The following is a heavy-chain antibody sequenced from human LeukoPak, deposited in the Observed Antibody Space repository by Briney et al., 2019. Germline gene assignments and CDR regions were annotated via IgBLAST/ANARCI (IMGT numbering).Heavy chain of an antibody. CDR3: AKGYYFDILSGYSSLDS. V-gene: IGHV3-30*02. CDR1: GFTFSNSG. CDR2: IRYDGSNK. Sequence: PGGSLRLSCAASGFTFSNSGMTWVRQVPGKGLEWVAFIRYDGSNKYYADSVKGRFTISRDDSKNTLYLQMNSLRAEDTAAYYCAKGYYFDILSGYSSLDSWGQGTLVTVSS. D-gene: IGHD3-9*01. J-gene: IGHJ4*02.